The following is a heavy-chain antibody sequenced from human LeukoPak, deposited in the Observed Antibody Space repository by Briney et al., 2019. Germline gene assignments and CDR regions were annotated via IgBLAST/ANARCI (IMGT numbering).Heavy chain of an antibody. CDR1: GFTFSSYA. CDR3: AKAGEAFGTGEFDY. D-gene: IGHD3-16*01. J-gene: IGHJ4*02. V-gene: IGHV3-23*01. CDR2: ISGSGGST. Sequence: GGSLRLSWAASGFTFSSYALSWVRQAPGKGLEWVSAISGSGGSTYYADSVKGRFTISRDNSKNTLYLQMDSLRAEDTAVYYCAKAGEAFGTGEFDYWGQGTLVTVSS.